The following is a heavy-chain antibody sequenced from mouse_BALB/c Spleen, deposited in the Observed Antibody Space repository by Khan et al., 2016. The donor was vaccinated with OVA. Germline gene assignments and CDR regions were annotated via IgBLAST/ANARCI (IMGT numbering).Heavy chain of an antibody. D-gene: IGHD4-1*01. Sequence: EVKLQESGGDLVKPGGSLKLSCAASGFTFSSYSMSWVRQTPDKRLEWVATISSGGDYTYYPANVKGRFTISRDNARNTLYLQMSSLKSEDTAMYYCASHLTGSFAYWGQGTLVTVSA. CDR1: GFTFSSYS. CDR3: ASHLTGSFAY. V-gene: IGHV5-6*01. J-gene: IGHJ3*01. CDR2: ISSGGDYT.